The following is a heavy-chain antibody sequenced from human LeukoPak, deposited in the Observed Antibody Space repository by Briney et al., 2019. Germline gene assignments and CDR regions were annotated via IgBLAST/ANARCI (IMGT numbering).Heavy chain of an antibody. CDR1: GYSFTSYW. J-gene: IGHJ5*01. D-gene: IGHD2-2*01. V-gene: IGHV5-51*01. CDR2: IYPGDSGT. CDR3: ARRSYCYSTSCYGYWFDS. Sequence: GESLKISCKGSGYSFTSYWIGWVRQMPGKGLEWMGIIYPGDSGTRYSPSFQGQVTFSADKSISTAYLQWSSLKASDTAMYYCARRSYCYSTSCYGYWFDSWGQGTLVTVSS.